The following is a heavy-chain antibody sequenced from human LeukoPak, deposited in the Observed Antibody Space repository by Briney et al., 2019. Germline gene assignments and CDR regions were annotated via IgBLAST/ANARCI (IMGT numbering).Heavy chain of an antibody. CDR2: IYHSGST. J-gene: IGHJ4*02. D-gene: IGHD3-16*01. Sequence: PSETVSLTCTVSGVSITSYYWGWIRQPPGKGLEWIGSIYHSGSTYYNPSLKSRVTISVDTSKNQFSLKLSSVTAADTAVYFCARGPSWASEYYFDYWGQGTLVTVSS. V-gene: IGHV4-38-2*02. CDR1: GVSITSYY. CDR3: ARGPSWASEYYFDY.